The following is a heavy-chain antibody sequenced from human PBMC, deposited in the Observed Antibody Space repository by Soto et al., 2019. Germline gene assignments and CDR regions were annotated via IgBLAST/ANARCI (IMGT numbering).Heavy chain of an antibody. D-gene: IGHD3-9*01. J-gene: IGHJ4*02. Sequence: PSQTQSLTCTVSGGSGRSSSYYWGWVRQPPGKGLEWIGSVYYSGSTYYNPSLESRVTISVDKSKNQFSLKLMSLSAADTAVYYCGRLEGLATISYYFDYWGQGALVTVSS. V-gene: IGHV4-39*01. CDR1: GGSGRSSSYY. CDR2: VYYSGST. CDR3: GRLEGLATISYYFDY.